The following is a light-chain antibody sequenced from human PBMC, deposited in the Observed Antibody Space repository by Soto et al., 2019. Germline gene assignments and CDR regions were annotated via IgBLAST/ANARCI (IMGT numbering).Light chain of an antibody. J-gene: IGKJ4*01. CDR1: QSVSNH. CDR2: ASS. CDR3: QQGHSNIQDLT. Sequence: DIQMTQSPSSLSASVGDRVTITCRASQSVSNHLNWYQQKPGKAPKLLIYASSSLQSGVPSRFSGSGSGTDFTLTISSLQPEDFATYYCQQGHSNIQDLTFGGGTKVEIK. V-gene: IGKV1-39*01.